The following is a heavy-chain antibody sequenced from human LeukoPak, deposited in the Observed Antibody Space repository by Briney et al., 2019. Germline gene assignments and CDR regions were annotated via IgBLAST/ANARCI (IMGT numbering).Heavy chain of an antibody. Sequence: SETLSLTCTVSGYSINSGFYWGWIRQPPGKGLEWIGSIYHSGSTHYKSSLKSRVTISVDTSKNQFSLKLRSVTAADTAVYYCARVEDFWSGRSVGGWFDPWGQGTLVTVSS. V-gene: IGHV4-38-2*02. CDR2: IYHSGST. CDR3: ARVEDFWSGRSVGGWFDP. J-gene: IGHJ5*02. D-gene: IGHD3-3*01. CDR1: GYSINSGFY.